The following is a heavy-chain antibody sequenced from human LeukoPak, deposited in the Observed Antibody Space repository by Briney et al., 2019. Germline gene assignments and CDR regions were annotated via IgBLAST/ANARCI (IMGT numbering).Heavy chain of an antibody. Sequence: GGPLRLSCAASGFTVSSNYMSWVRKAPEKGLEWVSVIYSGGSTYYADSVKGRFTISRDNSKNTPYLQMNSLRAEDTAVYYCARAPHRGSPAGAFDIWGQGTMVTVSS. V-gene: IGHV3-53*01. CDR2: IYSGGST. J-gene: IGHJ3*02. D-gene: IGHD3-16*01. CDR1: GFTVSSNY. CDR3: ARAPHRGSPAGAFDI.